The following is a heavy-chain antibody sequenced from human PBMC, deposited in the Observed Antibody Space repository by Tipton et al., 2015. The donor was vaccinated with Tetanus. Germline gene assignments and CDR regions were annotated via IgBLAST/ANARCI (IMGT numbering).Heavy chain of an antibody. J-gene: IGHJ4*02. V-gene: IGHV3-21*01. CDR1: GFTFSSYW. CDR2: ISSTSSYI. Sequence: GSLRLSCAASGFTFSSYWMNWVRQAPGKGLEWVSSISSTSSYIYYADSVKGRFSISRDNAKNSVFLQMNSLTAADTAVYYCASGSTLDYWGQGTLITVSS. CDR3: ASGSTLDY. D-gene: IGHD6-13*01.